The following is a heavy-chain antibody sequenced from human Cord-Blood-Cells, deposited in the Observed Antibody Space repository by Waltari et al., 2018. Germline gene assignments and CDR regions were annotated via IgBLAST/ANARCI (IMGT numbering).Heavy chain of an antibody. CDR1: GGTFSSYA. D-gene: IGHD7-27*01. J-gene: IGHJ3*02. CDR2: IIPILGNA. V-gene: IGHV1-69*01. CDR3: ACELTDAFDI. Sequence: QVQLVQSGAAVKKPGSSVKVSCKASGGTFSSYAISWVRQAPGTGLEWKGGIIPILGNANDGPKFQGRVAITADESTRAACRELRSLGAEDTAVYYCACELTDAFDIWGQGTMVTVSS.